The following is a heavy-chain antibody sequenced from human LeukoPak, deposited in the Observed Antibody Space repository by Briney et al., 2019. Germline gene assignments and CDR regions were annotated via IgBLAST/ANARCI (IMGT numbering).Heavy chain of an antibody. J-gene: IGHJ4*02. V-gene: IGHV1-18*01. CDR1: RYTFTSYD. CDR3: ARVEPQWLVPDTEKNFDY. Sequence: ASVKVSCKAYRYTFTSYDISWVRQAPGQGLEWMGWISAYNGNTNYAQKLQGRVTMTTDTSTSTAYMELRSLRSDDTAVYYCARVEPQWLVPDTEKNFDYWGQGTLVTVSS. D-gene: IGHD6-19*01. CDR2: ISAYNGNT.